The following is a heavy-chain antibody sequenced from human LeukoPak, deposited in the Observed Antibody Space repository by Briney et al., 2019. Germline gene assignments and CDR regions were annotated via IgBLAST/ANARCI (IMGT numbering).Heavy chain of an antibody. CDR1: GFTFDDYA. D-gene: IGHD4-17*01. CDR3: ARDRRWTATTVTYFDY. CDR2: ISWNSGSI. V-gene: IGHV3-9*01. Sequence: GRSLRLSCAASGFTFDDYAMHWVRQAPGKGLEWVSGISWNSGSIGYADSVKGRFTISRDNTKNSLYLQMNSLRAEDTAVYYCARDRRWTATTVTYFDYWGQGTLVTVSS. J-gene: IGHJ4*02.